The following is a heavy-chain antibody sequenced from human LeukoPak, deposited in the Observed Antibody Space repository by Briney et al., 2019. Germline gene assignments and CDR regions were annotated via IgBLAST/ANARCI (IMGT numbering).Heavy chain of an antibody. CDR2: ISSSGSTI. V-gene: IGHV3-48*03. D-gene: IGHD4-17*01. Sequence: VGSLRLSCAASGFTFSSYEMNWVRQAPGKGLEWVSYISSSGSTIYYADSVKGRFTISRDNAKNSLYLQMNSLRAEGTAVYYCARSGYGDYALSVAFDIWGQGTMVTVSS. CDR3: ARSGYGDYALSVAFDI. CDR1: GFTFSSYE. J-gene: IGHJ3*02.